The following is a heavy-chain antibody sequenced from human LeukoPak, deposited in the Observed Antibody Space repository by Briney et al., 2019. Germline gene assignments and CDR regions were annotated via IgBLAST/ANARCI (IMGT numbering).Heavy chain of an antibody. J-gene: IGHJ4*02. CDR3: ARGRYYYGSGLDY. V-gene: IGHV3-20*04. CDR2: INWNGDNT. CDR1: GFTFDDYG. D-gene: IGHD3-10*01. Sequence: GGSPRLSCAASGFTFDDYGMNWVLQATAKGLEWVPGINWNGDNTCYADSVKGRCTISRVKAKKSLYSQMNSLRAEDTALYYCARGRYYYGSGLDYWGQGTLVTVSS.